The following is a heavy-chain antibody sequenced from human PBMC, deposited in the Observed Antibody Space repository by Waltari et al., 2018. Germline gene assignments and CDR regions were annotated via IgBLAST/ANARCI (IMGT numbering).Heavy chain of an antibody. CDR3: ATGGWGFYFDY. CDR2: ISSSSSYT. J-gene: IGHJ4*02. V-gene: IGHV3-21*01. D-gene: IGHD7-27*01. CDR1: GFPFSSYN. Sequence: EVQLVESGGGLVKPGGSLRLSRAASGFPFSSYNMNWVRQAPGKGLEWVSSISSSSSYTHYADSVKGRFTISRDNAKNSLYLQMNSLRAEDTAVYYCATGGWGFYFDYWGPGTLVTVSS.